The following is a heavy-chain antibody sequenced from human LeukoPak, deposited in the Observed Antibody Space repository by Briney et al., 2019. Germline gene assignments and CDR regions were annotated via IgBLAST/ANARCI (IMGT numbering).Heavy chain of an antibody. CDR3: ARPSGYDFNAFDI. V-gene: IGHV4-59*08. CDR2: IYYSGST. CDR1: GGSISSYY. J-gene: IGHJ3*02. D-gene: IGHD5-12*01. Sequence: SETLSLTCTVSGGSISSYYWSWIRQPPGKGLEWIGYIYYSGSTNYNPSLKSRVTISVDTSKNQFSLKLSSVTAADTAVYYCARPSGYDFNAFDIWGQGTMVTVSS.